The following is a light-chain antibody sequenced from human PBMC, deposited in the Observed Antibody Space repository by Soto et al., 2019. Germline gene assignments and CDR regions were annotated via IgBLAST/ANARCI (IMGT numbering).Light chain of an antibody. CDR3: QNYNSVPIT. Sequence: DIKMTQSPSSLSASVGDRVTITCRASQGISNYLAWYQQKPGKVPKLLIYLASTLQSGVPSRFSGSGSGTDFSLTINSLQPEDVATYYCQNYNSVPITFGQGTRLEIK. CDR2: LAS. J-gene: IGKJ5*01. V-gene: IGKV1-27*01. CDR1: QGISNY.